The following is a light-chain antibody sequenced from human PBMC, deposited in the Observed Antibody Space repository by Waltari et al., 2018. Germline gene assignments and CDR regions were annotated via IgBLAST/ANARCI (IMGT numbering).Light chain of an antibody. CDR3: AAWDASLNGWV. V-gene: IGLV1-44*01. CDR2: SNN. CDR1: RSNIGRNS. J-gene: IGLJ3*02. Sequence: QSVLTQPPSASGTPGQRVAISCSGTRSNIGRNSVHWYQQLPGTAPKLLTHSNNQRPSGVPDRFSGSKSGTSASLAISGLQSEDEAHYYCAAWDASLNGWVFGGGTKLTVL.